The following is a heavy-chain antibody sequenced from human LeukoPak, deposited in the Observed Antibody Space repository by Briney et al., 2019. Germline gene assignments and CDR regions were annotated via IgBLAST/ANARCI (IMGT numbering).Heavy chain of an antibody. D-gene: IGHD3-22*01. J-gene: IGHJ4*02. V-gene: IGHV1-24*01. CDR3: ATRDSSGYYYLGFDY. CDR1: GYTLTELS. Sequence: ASVKVSCKVSGYTLTELSMHWVRQAPGEGLEWMGGFDPEDGETIYAQKFQGRVTMTEDTSTDTAYMELSSLRSEDTAVYYCATRDSSGYYYLGFDYWGQGTLVTVSS. CDR2: FDPEDGET.